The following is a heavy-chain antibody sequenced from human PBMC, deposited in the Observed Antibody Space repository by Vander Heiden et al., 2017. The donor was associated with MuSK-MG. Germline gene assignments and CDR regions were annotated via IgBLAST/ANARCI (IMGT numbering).Heavy chain of an antibody. CDR1: GGSISSSY. V-gene: IGHV4-59*01. CDR3: ARPNDADAFDI. CDR2: IYYSGST. Sequence: QVQLQESGPGLVKPSETLSLTCTVPGGSISSSYWSWIRQPPGKGLEGIGYIYYSGSTNYNPSLKSRVTISIDTSKNQFSLKVSSVTAADTAVYYCARPNDADAFDIWGEGQWSPSLQ. J-gene: IGHJ3*02.